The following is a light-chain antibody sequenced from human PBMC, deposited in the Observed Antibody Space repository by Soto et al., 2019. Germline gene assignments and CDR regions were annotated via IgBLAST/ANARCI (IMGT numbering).Light chain of an antibody. CDR2: EGT. CDR1: TSDVGAYNL. V-gene: IGLV2-23*01. Sequence: QSVLTQPASVSGSPGQSITISCTGTTSDVGAYNLVSWYQRLPGKAPKLLIFEGTKRPSGVSSRFSGSKSGNTASLTIFGLRAEDEADYFCCSYAGGNTSVFGTGTKVTVL. J-gene: IGLJ1*01. CDR3: CSYAGGNTSV.